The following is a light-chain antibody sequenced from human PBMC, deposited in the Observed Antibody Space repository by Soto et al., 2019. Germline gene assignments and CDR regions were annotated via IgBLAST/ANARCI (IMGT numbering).Light chain of an antibody. CDR2: GAS. Sequence: NVLTQSPGTLSLSPGETATLSCRTSQSISSTRLAWYQQKPGQAPRLLSFGASSRASGIPDRFSGSGSGTEFTLTIGRLEPEDFEVYYCQQYGSSPWTFGQGTKVDIK. V-gene: IGKV3-20*01. J-gene: IGKJ1*01. CDR3: QQYGSSPWT. CDR1: QSISSTR.